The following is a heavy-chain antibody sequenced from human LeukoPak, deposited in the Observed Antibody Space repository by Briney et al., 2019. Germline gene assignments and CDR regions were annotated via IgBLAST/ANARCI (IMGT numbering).Heavy chain of an antibody. Sequence: SETLSLTCTVSGGSISSYYWSWIRQPPGKGLEWIGYIYNSGGTNCNPSLKSRVTISVDTSKNQFSLKLSSVTAADTAVYYCARGGRDWFDPWGQGTLVTVSS. V-gene: IGHV4-59*01. CDR3: ARGGRDWFDP. D-gene: IGHD6-25*01. J-gene: IGHJ5*02. CDR1: GGSISSYY. CDR2: IYNSGGT.